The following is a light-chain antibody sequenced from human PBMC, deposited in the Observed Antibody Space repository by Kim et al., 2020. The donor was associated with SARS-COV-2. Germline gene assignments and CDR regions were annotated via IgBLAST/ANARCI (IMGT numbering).Light chain of an antibody. CDR1: QSVSSN. J-gene: IGKJ2*03. CDR3: QQYNNWLYS. CDR2: GAS. V-gene: IGKV3-15*01. Sequence: SVSPGERPPLSCRASQSVSSNLAWYQQKPGQAPRLIIYGASTRATGIPARFSGSGSGTEFTLTISSLQSEDFAVYYCQQYNNWLYSFGQGTKLEIK.